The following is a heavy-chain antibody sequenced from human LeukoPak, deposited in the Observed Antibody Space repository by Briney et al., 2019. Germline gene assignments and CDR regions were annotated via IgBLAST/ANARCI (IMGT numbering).Heavy chain of an antibody. CDR1: GFTSSNSA. D-gene: IGHD1-1*01. V-gene: IGHV3-23*01. CDR3: VRDYNWGFDY. J-gene: IGHJ4*02. Sequence: GGSLRLSCAASGFTSSNSAMSWVRQAPGKGLEWVSAISGSGGSTYYADSVKGRFTISRDNSKNNVYLQMYSLRVEDTSIYYCVRDYNWGFDYWGQGTVVTVSS. CDR2: ISGSGGST.